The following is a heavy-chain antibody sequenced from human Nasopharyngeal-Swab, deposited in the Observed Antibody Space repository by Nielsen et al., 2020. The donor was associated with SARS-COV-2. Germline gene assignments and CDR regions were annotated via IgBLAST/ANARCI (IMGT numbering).Heavy chain of an antibody. CDR1: GFTFSSYT. CDR3: ARGSSSSWYILDY. J-gene: IGHJ4*02. D-gene: IGHD6-13*01. CDR2: ISSSSSYI. V-gene: IGHV3-21*01. Sequence: GESLKISCAASGFTFSSYTMHWVRQAPGKGLECVSSISSSSSYIYYADSVKGRFTISRDNAKNSLYLQMNSLRAEDTAVYYCARGSSSSWYILDYWGQGILVTVSS.